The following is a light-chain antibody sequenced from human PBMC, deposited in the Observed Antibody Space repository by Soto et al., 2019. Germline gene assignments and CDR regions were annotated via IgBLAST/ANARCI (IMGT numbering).Light chain of an antibody. V-gene: IGLV2-11*01. CDR1: RSDLGDSNF. J-gene: IGLJ3*02. CDR2: DVN. Sequence: QSALTQPRSLSGSPGQSVTISCTGARSDLGDSNFVSWYQQHPGEVPKLLIYDVNKRPSGVPDRFSGSKSGNTASLTISGLQAEDEADYYCCSYTGNWVFGVGTKLTVL. CDR3: CSYTGNWV.